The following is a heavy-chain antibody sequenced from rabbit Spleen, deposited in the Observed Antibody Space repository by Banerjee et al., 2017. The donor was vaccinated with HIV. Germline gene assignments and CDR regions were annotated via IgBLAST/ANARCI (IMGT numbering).Heavy chain of an antibody. CDR1: GVSFSSSSY. Sequence: QEQLVESGGDLVKPGASLTLTCTASGVSFSSSSYMCWVRQAPGKGLQWIACINASTGKPVYATWASGRFTISRTSSTTVTLRMTSLTVADRATYFCARDLVGVIGWNFYLWGPGTLVTVS. V-gene: IGHV1S45*01. D-gene: IGHD2-1*01. CDR3: ARDLVGVIGWNFYL. CDR2: INASTGKP. J-gene: IGHJ4*01.